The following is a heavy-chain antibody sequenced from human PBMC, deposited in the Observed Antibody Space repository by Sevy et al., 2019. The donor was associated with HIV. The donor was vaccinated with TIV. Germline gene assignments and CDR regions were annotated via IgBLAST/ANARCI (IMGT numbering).Heavy chain of an antibody. CDR2: IYYSGNT. CDR3: ARLVVTSGNEYYYGMDV. D-gene: IGHD2-21*02. CDR1: GGSVRSGAYY. Sequence: SETLSLTCTVSGGSVRSGAYYWSWVRQPPGKGLESIGYIYYSGNTNYNPSLKSRATLSVDTSKNQFSLKLNSMTAADTAVYYCARLVVTSGNEYYYGMDVWGQGTTVTVSS. V-gene: IGHV4-61*08. J-gene: IGHJ6*02.